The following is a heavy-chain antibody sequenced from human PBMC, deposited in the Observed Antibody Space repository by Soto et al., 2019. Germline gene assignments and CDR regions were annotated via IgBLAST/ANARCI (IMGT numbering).Heavy chain of an antibody. V-gene: IGHV3-73*01. CDR2: IRSKPNNYAT. CDR1: GFTFSGSA. J-gene: IGHJ6*03. CDR3: SRQATDFWSVKPQDYMDV. D-gene: IGHD3-3*01. Sequence: EVQLVESGGGLVQPGGSLKLSCAASGFTFSGSAMHWVRQASGKGLEWVGRIRSKPNNYATAYGASVKGRFTISRDDSKNTAYLQMNSLNIEDTAVYYCSRQATDFWSVKPQDYMDVWGKGTTVTVSS.